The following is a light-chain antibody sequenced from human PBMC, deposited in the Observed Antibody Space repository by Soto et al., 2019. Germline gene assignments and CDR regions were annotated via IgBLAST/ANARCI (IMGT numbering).Light chain of an antibody. V-gene: IGLV2-8*01. J-gene: IGLJ1*01. Sequence: QSVLTQPPSASGSPGQSVAISCTGTSSDVGGYNYVSWYQQHPGKAPKLMIYDVSKRPSGVPDRFSGSKSGNTASLTVSGLQAEDEADSYCSSYAGTHIVFGTGTKVTV. CDR1: SSDVGGYNY. CDR3: SSYAGTHIV. CDR2: DVS.